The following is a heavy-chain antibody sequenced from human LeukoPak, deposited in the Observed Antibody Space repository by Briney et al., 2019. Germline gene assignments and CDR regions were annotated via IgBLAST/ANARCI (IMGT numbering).Heavy chain of an antibody. Sequence: SEALSLTCAVYGGSFSGYYWSWIRQPPGKGLEWIGEINHSGSTNYNPSLKSRVTISVDTSKNQFSLKLSSVTAADTAVYYCARGYYGSGSLFYYYYYYYMDVWGKGTTVTISS. V-gene: IGHV4-34*01. J-gene: IGHJ6*03. CDR2: INHSGST. CDR1: GGSFSGYY. D-gene: IGHD3-10*01. CDR3: ARGYYGSGSLFYYYYYYYMDV.